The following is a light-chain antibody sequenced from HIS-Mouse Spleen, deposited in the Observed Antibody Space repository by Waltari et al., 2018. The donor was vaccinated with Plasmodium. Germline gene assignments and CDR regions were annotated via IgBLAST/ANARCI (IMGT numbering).Light chain of an antibody. Sequence: SYELTQPPSVSVSPGQTARITCHGDALPKKYAYWYQQKSGQVPVLVIYEDSKRPSGMPERFSGSSSGTMATLTISGAQVEDEADYYCYSTDSSGNHRVFGGGTKLTVL. J-gene: IGLJ3*02. CDR3: YSTDSSGNHRV. V-gene: IGLV3-10*01. CDR1: ALPKKY. CDR2: EDS.